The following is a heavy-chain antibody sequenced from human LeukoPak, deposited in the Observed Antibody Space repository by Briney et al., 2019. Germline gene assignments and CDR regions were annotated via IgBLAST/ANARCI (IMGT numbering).Heavy chain of an antibody. J-gene: IGHJ4*02. CDR2: IIPIFGTA. CDR1: GGTFSSYA. Sequence: GSSVKVSCKASGGTFSSYAISWVRQAPGQGLEWMGGIIPIFGTANYAQKFQGRVTIPADESTSTAYMELSSLRSEDTAVYYCARDPNYDILTGYYSDYWGQGTLVTVSS. CDR3: ARDPNYDILTGYYSDY. D-gene: IGHD3-9*01. V-gene: IGHV1-69*01.